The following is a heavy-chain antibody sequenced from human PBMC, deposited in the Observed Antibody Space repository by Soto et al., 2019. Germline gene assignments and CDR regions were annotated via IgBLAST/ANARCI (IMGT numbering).Heavy chain of an antibody. V-gene: IGHV3-43*01. D-gene: IGHD2-2*01. CDR2: ISWDGARA. Sequence: GGSLRLSCAASGFTFNDYTMHWVRQVPGKGLEWVSLISWDGARAYYADSVKTRFTISRDNSKNSLYLQMNSLRTEDTAFYYCSRDRCSDSSCYLDYWGQGALVTVSS. J-gene: IGHJ4*02. CDR3: SRDRCSDSSCYLDY. CDR1: GFTFNDYT.